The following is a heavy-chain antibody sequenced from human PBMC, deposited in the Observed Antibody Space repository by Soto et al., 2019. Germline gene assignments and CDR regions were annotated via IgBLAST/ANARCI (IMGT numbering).Heavy chain of an antibody. CDR1: GASVSSDYYH. Sequence: TSETLSLTCTVSGASVSSDYYHWSWIRQPPGKGLEWIGYFSDRGNINYHPSLKSRLTISVDTSKNQFSLKLSSVTAADTAVYYCARGRIQLWSLFDYCGQGTLVTVSS. D-gene: IGHD5-18*01. V-gene: IGHV4-61*01. CDR2: FSDRGNI. J-gene: IGHJ4*02. CDR3: ARGRIQLWSLFDY.